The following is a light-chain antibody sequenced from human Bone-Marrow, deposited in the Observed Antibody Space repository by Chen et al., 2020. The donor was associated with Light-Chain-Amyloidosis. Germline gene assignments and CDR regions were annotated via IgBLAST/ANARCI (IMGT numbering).Light chain of an antibody. Sequence: SDELTPPPSVSVSPGQPARITCSGDDLPTKYAYWYQQKPGQAPVLVIHRDTERPSGISERFSGSSSGTTATLTISGVQAEDEADYHCQSADSSGTYEVIFGGGTKLTVL. CDR1: DLPTKY. J-gene: IGLJ2*01. V-gene: IGLV3-25*03. CDR3: QSADSSGTYEVI. CDR2: RDT.